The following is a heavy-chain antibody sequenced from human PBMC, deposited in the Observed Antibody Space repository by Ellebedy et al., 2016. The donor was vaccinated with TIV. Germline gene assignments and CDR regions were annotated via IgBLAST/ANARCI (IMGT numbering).Heavy chain of an antibody. CDR1: GFTFSSYA. CDR2: IGGSGDAT. CDR3: AREEAFSTGFDYFDY. D-gene: IGHD4-17*01. Sequence: GESLKISXAASGFTFSSYAMSWVRQAPGKGLEWVSAIGGSGDATYYADSVKGRFTISRDNAKDSLYLQMSSLRAEDTAVYYCAREEAFSTGFDYFDYWGQGTLVTVSS. J-gene: IGHJ4*02. V-gene: IGHV3-23*01.